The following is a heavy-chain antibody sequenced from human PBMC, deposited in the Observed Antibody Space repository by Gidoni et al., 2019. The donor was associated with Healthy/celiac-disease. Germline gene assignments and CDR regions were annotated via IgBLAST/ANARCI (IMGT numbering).Heavy chain of an antibody. CDR3: ARGYCSSTSCEDGDAFDI. J-gene: IGHJ3*02. V-gene: IGHV3-13*01. D-gene: IGHD2-2*01. Sequence: GSVKGRFTISRENAKNSLYLQMNSLRAGDTAVYYCARGYCSSTSCEDGDAFDIWGQGTMVTVSS.